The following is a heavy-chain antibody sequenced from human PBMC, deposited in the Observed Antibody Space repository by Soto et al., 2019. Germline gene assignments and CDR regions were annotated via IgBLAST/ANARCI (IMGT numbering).Heavy chain of an antibody. CDR2: ITGSGDST. J-gene: IGHJ4*02. CDR3: AKVFVFTIREGFDY. Sequence: VGSLRLSCAVSGFTFSSYAMSWVRQAPGKGLEWVSAITGSGDSTYYADSVKGRFTVSRDNSKNTLYLQMNSLRAEDTAVYYCAKVFVFTIREGFDYWGLGTLVTVSS. D-gene: IGHD3-3*01. V-gene: IGHV3-23*01. CDR1: GFTFSSYA.